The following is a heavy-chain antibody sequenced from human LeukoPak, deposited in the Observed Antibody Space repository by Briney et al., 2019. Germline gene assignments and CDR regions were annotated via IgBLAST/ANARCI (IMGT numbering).Heavy chain of an antibody. CDR2: ISYSGT. V-gene: IGHV4-39*01. D-gene: IGHD1-26*01. J-gene: IGHJ4*02. CDR3: ARRTSNPVGAIDY. CDR1: GRSISIRNYY. Sequence: SDTLSLTCTVSGRSISIRNYYWRWIRQPPGRGLEWIESISYSGTYYNPSLKSRLTISVDTSKNHFSLNLRSVTAADTAVYYCARRTSNPVGAIDYWGQGTLVTVSS.